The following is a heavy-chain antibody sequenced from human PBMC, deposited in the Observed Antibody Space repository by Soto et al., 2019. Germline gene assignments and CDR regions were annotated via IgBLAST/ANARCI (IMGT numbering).Heavy chain of an antibody. CDR3: ARVFGFGGMDG. Sequence: SETLSHTCTVSGVSISSGGYCWSWIRQHPGKGLEWIGYIYYSGSTYYNPSLKSRVTISVDTSKNQFSLKLSSVTAADTAVYYFARVFGFGGMDGWGQGTTVTVAS. V-gene: IGHV4-31*03. J-gene: IGHJ6*02. CDR1: GVSISSGGYC. D-gene: IGHD3-10*01. CDR2: IYYSGST.